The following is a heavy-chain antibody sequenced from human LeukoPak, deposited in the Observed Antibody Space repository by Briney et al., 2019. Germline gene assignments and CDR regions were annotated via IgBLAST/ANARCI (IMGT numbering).Heavy chain of an antibody. CDR2: IYTSGST. CDR3: ARDTLEKFDY. D-gene: IGHD3-3*01. CDR1: GGSISSSSYY. V-gene: IGHV4-39*07. J-gene: IGHJ4*02. Sequence: SETLSLTCTVSGGSISSSSYYWGWIRQPPGKGLEWIGRIYTSGSTNYNPSLKSRVTMSVDTSKNQFSLKLSSVTAADTAVYYCARDTLEKFDYWGQGTLVTVSS.